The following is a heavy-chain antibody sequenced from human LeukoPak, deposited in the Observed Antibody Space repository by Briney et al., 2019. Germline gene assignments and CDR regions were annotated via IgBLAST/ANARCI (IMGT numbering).Heavy chain of an antibody. J-gene: IGHJ4*02. CDR3: ARDGALWVGDFTFYFDS. V-gene: IGHV1-2*02. CDR2: INPNNGDT. D-gene: IGHD3-10*01. CDR1: GYTFVAYF. Sequence: GASVKVSCKASGYTFVAYFMHWVRQAPGQGLEWMGWINPNNGDTDSAQKFKGRVTMTRDTSISTVYTELTRLTSDDTAVYFCARDGALWVGDFTFYFDSWGQGSLVTVSS.